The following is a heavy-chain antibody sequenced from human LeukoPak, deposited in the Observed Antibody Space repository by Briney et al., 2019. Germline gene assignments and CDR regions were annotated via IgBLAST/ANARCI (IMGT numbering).Heavy chain of an antibody. CDR1: GFTFSSYS. V-gene: IGHV3-23*01. CDR3: AKDYDMRYFDY. D-gene: IGHD3-22*01. CDR2: ISDSGGST. Sequence: GGSLRLSCAASGFTFSSYSMNWVRQAPGKGLEWVSTISDSGGSTYYAESVKGRFTISRDNSKNTLFLQMSSLRAEDTAVYYCAKDYDMRYFDYWGQGTLVTVSS. J-gene: IGHJ4*02.